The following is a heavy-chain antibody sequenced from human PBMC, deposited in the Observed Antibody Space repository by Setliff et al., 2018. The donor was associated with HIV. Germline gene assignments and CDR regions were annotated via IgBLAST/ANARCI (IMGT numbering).Heavy chain of an antibody. CDR3: ARGLGRGSGTYYNPPGY. D-gene: IGHD3-10*01. CDR2: INHSGNT. CDR1: GGSFSGYY. V-gene: IGHV4-34*01. Sequence: SETLSLTCAFNGGSFSGYYWMWIRQSPGEGLEWIGEINHSGNTNYNPSLKSRATMSGDTSKNQFSLNLTSVTAADTAVYFCARGLGRGSGTYYNPPGYWGPGTLVTVSS. J-gene: IGHJ4*02.